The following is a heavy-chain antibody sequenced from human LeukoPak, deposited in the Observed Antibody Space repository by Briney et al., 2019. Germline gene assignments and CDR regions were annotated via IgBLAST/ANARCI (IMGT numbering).Heavy chain of an antibody. J-gene: IGHJ6*03. D-gene: IGHD3-10*01. Sequence: SETLSLTCTVSGYSISSGYYWGWIRQPPGKGLEWIGSIYHSGSTYYNPSLKSRVTISVDTSKNQFSLKLSSVTAADTAVYYCARDRVYMDVWGKGTTVTVSS. CDR1: GYSISSGYY. CDR2: IYHSGST. V-gene: IGHV4-38-2*02. CDR3: ARDRVYMDV.